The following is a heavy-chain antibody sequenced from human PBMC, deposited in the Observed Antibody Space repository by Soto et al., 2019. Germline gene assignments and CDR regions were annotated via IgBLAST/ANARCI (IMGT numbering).Heavy chain of an antibody. J-gene: IGHJ6*02. CDR2: IIPIFGTA. CDR1: GGTFSSYA. V-gene: IGHV1-69*01. D-gene: IGHD6-19*01. CDR3: ARDLAGYSSGWYGPDYYYGMDV. Sequence: QVQLVQSGAEVKKPGSSVKVSCKASGGTFSSYAISWVRQAPGQGLEWMGGIIPIFGTANYAQKFQGRVTITADESTRTAYMELSSLRSEDTAVYYCARDLAGYSSGWYGPDYYYGMDVWGQGTTVTVSS.